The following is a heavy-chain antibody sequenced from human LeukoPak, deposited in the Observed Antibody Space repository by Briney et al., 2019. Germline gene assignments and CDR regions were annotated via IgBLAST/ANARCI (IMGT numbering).Heavy chain of an antibody. Sequence: GGSLRLSCVASEFIFSNAWMYWVRQVPGKGLEWVGHIKRKTDGGTTDYAAPVKGRFTISRDDSKNTPYLQMNSLKTEDTAVYYCTTPHSGSYLEPKYFYGRDVWGQGTTVTVSS. D-gene: IGHD1-26*01. CDR2: IKRKTDGGTT. CDR3: TTPHSGSYLEPKYFYGRDV. V-gene: IGHV3-15*01. CDR1: EFIFSNAW. J-gene: IGHJ6*02.